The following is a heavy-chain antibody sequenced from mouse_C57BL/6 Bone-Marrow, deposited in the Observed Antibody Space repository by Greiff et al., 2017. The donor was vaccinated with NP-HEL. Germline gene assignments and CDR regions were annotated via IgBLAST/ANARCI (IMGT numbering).Heavy chain of an antibody. CDR1: GYSITSGYY. CDR2: ISYDGSN. Sequence: EVKLQESGPGLVKPSQSLSLTCSVTGYSITSGYYWNWIRQFPGNKLEWMGYISYDGSNNYNPSLKNRISITRDTSKNQFFLKLNSVTTEDTATYYCARGDTTVVEGYFDVWGTGTTVTVSS. J-gene: IGHJ1*03. V-gene: IGHV3-6*01. CDR3: ARGDTTVVEGYFDV. D-gene: IGHD1-1*01.